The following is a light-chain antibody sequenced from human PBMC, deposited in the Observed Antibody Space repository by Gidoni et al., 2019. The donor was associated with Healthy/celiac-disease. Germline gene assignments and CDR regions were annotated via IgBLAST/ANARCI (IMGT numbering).Light chain of an antibody. V-gene: IGLV2-23*01. Sequence: QSALNQPASVSRSPGQSFTIPCTGTSSDVGSYNLVSWSQQHPGKAPKLMIYEGSKRPAGVSNRFSGSKSGNTASLTISGLQAEDEADYYCCSYAGSSTGYVCGTGTKVTVL. CDR2: EGS. CDR3: CSYAGSSTGYV. J-gene: IGLJ1*01. CDR1: SSDVGSYNL.